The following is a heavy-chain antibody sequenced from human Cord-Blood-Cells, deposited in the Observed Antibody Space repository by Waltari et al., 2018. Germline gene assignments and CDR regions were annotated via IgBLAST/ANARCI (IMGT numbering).Heavy chain of an antibody. V-gene: IGHV1-46*01. CDR2: INPSGGST. Sequence: QVQLVQSGAEVKKPGASVKVSCKASGYTFTSYYMHWVRQAPGQGLEWMGRINPSGGSTSSAQKFQGRVTMTRDTSTSTVYMELSSLRSEDTAVYYCAICFFGVGYYFDYWGQGTLVTVSS. D-gene: IGHD3-3*01. CDR1: GYTFTSYY. J-gene: IGHJ4*02. CDR3: AICFFGVGYYFDY.